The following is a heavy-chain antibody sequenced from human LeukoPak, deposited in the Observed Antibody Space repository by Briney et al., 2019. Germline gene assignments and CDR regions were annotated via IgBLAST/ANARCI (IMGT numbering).Heavy chain of an antibody. V-gene: IGHV4-39*07. CDR2: IYYSGSS. CDR1: GGSISSSSYY. CDR3: ARGKAAAGYYYYYMDV. Sequence: PSETLSLTCTVSGGSISSSSYYWGWLRQPQGKGLEWIGSIYYSGSSNYNPSLKSRITISVDTSKNQFSLKLSSVTAADTAVYYCARGKAAAGYYYYYMDVWGKGTTVTISS. J-gene: IGHJ6*03. D-gene: IGHD6-13*01.